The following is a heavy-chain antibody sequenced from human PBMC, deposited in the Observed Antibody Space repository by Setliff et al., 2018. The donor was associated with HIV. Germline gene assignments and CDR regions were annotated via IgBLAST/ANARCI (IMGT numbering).Heavy chain of an antibody. CDR2: ISPILGIA. V-gene: IGHV1-69*10. J-gene: IGHJ4*02. CDR3: ASRPLKMDTAMVLAY. CDR1: GYTFTTYG. Sequence: SVKVSCKPSGYTFTTYGLSWVRQAPGQGLEWMGGISPILGIANYAQKFQGRVTITADKSTSTAYMELSSLRSEDTAVYYCASRPLKMDTAMVLAYWGQGTLVTVSS. D-gene: IGHD5-18*01.